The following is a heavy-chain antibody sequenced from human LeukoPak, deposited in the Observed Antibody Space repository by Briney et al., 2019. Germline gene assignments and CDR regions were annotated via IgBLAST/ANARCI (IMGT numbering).Heavy chain of an antibody. CDR2: IYTSGST. Sequence: SETLSLTCTVSGGSISSGSYYWGWIRQPPGKGLEWIERIYTSGSTNYNPSPKSRVTISVDTSKNQFSLKLSSVTAADTAVYYCARDGSRNGYYDSSGYYHAWGQGTLVTVSS. CDR3: ARDGSRNGYYDSSGYYHA. V-gene: IGHV4-61*02. D-gene: IGHD3-22*01. CDR1: GGSISSGSYY. J-gene: IGHJ5*02.